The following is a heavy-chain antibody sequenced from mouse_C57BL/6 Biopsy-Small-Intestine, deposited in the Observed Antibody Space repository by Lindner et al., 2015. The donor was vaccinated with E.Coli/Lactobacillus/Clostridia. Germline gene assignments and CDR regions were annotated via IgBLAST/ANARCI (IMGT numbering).Heavy chain of an antibody. CDR3: AGNGGNMFDFDY. V-gene: IGHV14-4*02. CDR2: SSAYNGNT. Sequence: SVKVSCKASGYNFKNYGISWVRQAPGQGLEWMGWSSAYNGNTNYAQNLQGRVTMTTDTSTGTAYMELRSLRSDDTAVYYCAGNGGNMFDFDYWGQGTLVTVSS. J-gene: IGHJ4*01. D-gene: IGHD1-1*02. CDR1: GYNFKNYG.